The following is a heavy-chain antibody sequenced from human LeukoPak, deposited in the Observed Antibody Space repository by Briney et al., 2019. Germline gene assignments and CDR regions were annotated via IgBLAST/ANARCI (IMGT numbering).Heavy chain of an antibody. CDR2: ITGGGET. CDR1: GFSFSNYA. Sequence: PGGSLRLSCAAPGFSFSNYAMSWVRQAPARVPEWVSSITGGGETFYADSVKGRFTLSRDDSRNTVYLQLNNLRVEDTAIYYCAKANWVSNADAVWWGQGTQVTVSS. CDR3: AKANWVSNADAVW. J-gene: IGHJ4*02. V-gene: IGHV3-23*01. D-gene: IGHD1-1*01.